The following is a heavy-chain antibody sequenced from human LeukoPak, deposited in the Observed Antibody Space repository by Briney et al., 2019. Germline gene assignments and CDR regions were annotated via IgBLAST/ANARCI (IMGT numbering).Heavy chain of an antibody. CDR3: AIADYYDSSGYYRY. V-gene: IGHV3-9*01. Sequence: GGSLRLSCAASGFTFSSYAMHWVRQAPGKGLEWVSGISWNSGSIGYADSVKGRFTISRDNAKNSLYLQMNSLRAEDTALYYCAIADYYDSSGYYRYWGQGTLVTVSS. J-gene: IGHJ4*02. CDR2: ISWNSGSI. D-gene: IGHD3-22*01. CDR1: GFTFSSYA.